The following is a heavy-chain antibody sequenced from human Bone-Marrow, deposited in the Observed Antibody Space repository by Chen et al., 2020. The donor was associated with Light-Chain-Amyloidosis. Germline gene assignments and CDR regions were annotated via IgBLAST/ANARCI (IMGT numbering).Heavy chain of an antibody. J-gene: IGHJ4*02. CDR1: GYPFPNYW. Sequence: EVQLEQSGPGVKKPGESLKIPWKGPGYPFPNYWIGWVRQMPGKGLEWMGVIYPDDSDARYSPSFEGQVTISADKSITTAYLQWRSLKASDTAMYYCARRRDGYNFDYWGQGTLVTVSS. D-gene: IGHD5-12*01. CDR3: ARRRDGYNFDY. CDR2: IYPDDSDA. V-gene: IGHV5-51*01.